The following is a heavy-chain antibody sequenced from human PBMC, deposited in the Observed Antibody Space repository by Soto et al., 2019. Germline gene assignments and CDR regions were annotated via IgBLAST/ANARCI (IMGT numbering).Heavy chain of an antibody. V-gene: IGHV4-30-4*01. CDR1: GVPISTDDYY. CDR2: IYYSGST. D-gene: IGHD1-1*01. Sequence: PSETLSLTCTVSGVPISTDDYYWTWIRQPPGKGLEWIGYIYYSGSTYYNWSLKSRVTISIDTSKNQFSLNLNTVTAADTAVYFYSSGKGVDGCEYLDNWGQGTLVTVSS. J-gene: IGHJ4*02. CDR3: SSGKGVDGCEYLDN.